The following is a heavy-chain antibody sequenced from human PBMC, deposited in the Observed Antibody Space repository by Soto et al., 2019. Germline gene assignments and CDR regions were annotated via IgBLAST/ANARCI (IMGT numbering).Heavy chain of an antibody. D-gene: IGHD3-16*02. Sequence: PGGSLRLSCAASGFTFSSYAMSWVRQAPGKGLEWVSAISGSGGSTYYADSVKGRFTISRDNSKNTLYLQMNSLRAEDTAVYYCAKDYPMYYDYIWGSYRYHELDYWGQGT. J-gene: IGHJ4*02. CDR2: ISGSGGST. CDR3: AKDYPMYYDYIWGSYRYHELDY. V-gene: IGHV3-23*01. CDR1: GFTFSSYA.